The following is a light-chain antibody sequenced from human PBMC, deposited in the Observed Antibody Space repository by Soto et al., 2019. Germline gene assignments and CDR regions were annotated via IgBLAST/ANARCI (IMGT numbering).Light chain of an antibody. CDR2: GAS. CDR3: QQYNSWLWT. CDR1: QSVSIN. Sequence: EIVMTQTPATLSVSPGERATLSCRASQSVSINLAWYQQKPGQAPRLLIYGASTRATGIPARFSGSGSGTEFTLIISSLQSEDSAVYYCQQYNSWLWTFGQGTKV. J-gene: IGKJ1*01. V-gene: IGKV3-15*01.